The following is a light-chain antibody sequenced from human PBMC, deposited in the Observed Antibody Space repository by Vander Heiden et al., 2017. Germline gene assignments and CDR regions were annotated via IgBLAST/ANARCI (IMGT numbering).Light chain of an antibody. CDR2: QDS. Sequence: SHELTQPPSVSVYPGQPARLTRPGETWGDKYACSYQQKPGPTPVLVSYQDSKRPSGIPERFSGSDSGNTATLTVSGTEAVDESDCYGQALGSSSVVFGGGTKLTVL. J-gene: IGLJ2*01. V-gene: IGLV3-1*01. CDR1: TWGDKY. CDR3: QALGSSSVV.